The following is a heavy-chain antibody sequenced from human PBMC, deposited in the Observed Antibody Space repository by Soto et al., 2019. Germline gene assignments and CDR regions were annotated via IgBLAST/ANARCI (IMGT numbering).Heavy chain of an antibody. Sequence: GGSLRLSCTTSGFTFGDYALSWVRQAPGKGLEWVGFIRRNAYGGTTDYAASVKGRFTISRDDAKSIAYLQMNSLRTEDTALYYCTRASSLDFDFWGQGTLVTVSS. CDR2: IRRNAYGGTT. V-gene: IGHV3-49*04. CDR3: TRASSLDFDF. CDR1: GFTFGDYA. J-gene: IGHJ4*02. D-gene: IGHD3-16*01.